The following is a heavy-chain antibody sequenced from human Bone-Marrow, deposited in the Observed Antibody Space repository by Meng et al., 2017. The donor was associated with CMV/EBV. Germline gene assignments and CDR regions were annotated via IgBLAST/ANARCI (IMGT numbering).Heavy chain of an antibody. V-gene: IGHV4-4*07. Sequence: SLTCSVSGGYISNYYWSWMRQPAGKGLEWIGRIYSSGSTNYNTSLKSRVTMSVDTSKNQFSLKLSSVTAADTAVYYCAREVGSGCFDPWGQGTLVTVSS. CDR2: IYSSGST. J-gene: IGHJ5*02. D-gene: IGHD1-26*01. CDR3: AREVGSGCFDP. CDR1: GGYISNYY.